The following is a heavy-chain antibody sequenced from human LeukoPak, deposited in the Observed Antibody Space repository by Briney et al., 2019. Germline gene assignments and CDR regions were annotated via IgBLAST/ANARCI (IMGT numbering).Heavy chain of an antibody. Sequence: SENLSLTCTVSGGSISSYYWSWIRQPAGKGLEWIGRIYTSGSTNYNPSLKSRVTISVDTSKNQFSLKLSSVTAADTALYYCAREREPGGSYYYYMDVWGKGTTVTVSS. J-gene: IGHJ6*03. CDR1: GGSISSYY. CDR3: AREREPGGSYYYYMDV. CDR2: IYTSGST. V-gene: IGHV4-4*07. D-gene: IGHD1-26*01.